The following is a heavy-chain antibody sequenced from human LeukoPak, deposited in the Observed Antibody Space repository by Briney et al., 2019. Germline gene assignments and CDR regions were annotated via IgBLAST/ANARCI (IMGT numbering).Heavy chain of an antibody. V-gene: IGHV4-34*01. CDR1: GGSFSGYY. CDR3: ARGRVYSGYDLVWFDP. J-gene: IGHJ5*02. CDR2: INHSGST. D-gene: IGHD5-12*01. Sequence: PSETLSLTCAVYGGSFSGYYWSWIRQPPGKGLEWIGEINHSGSTNYNPSLKSRVTISVDTSKNQFSLKLSSVTAADTAVYYCARGRVYSGYDLVWFDPWGQGTLVTVSS.